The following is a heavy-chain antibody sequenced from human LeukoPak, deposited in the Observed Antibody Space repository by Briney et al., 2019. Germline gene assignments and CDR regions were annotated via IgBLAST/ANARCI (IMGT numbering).Heavy chain of an antibody. V-gene: IGHV4-38-2*01. Sequence: SETLSLTCAVSGYSISSGYYWGRIRQPPGKGLEWIGSIYHSGSTYYNPSLKSRVTISVDTSKNQFSLKLSSVTAADTAVYYCARHGYSSSADYWGQGTLVTVSS. D-gene: IGHD6-6*01. J-gene: IGHJ4*02. CDR1: GYSISSGYY. CDR3: ARHGYSSSADY. CDR2: IYHSGST.